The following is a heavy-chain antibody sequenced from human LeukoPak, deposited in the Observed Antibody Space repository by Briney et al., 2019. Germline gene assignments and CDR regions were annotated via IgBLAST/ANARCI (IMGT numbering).Heavy chain of an antibody. D-gene: IGHD5-12*01. CDR1: GFTFSHYA. CDR2: ISGGGDST. Sequence: GGSLRLSCAASGFTFSHYAMSWARQAPGKGLEWVSVISGGGDSTYYADSVKGRFTISRDNSKNTLYLQMNSLRAEDTAVYYCAKKWLLYGYFDYWGQGTLVTVSS. J-gene: IGHJ4*02. V-gene: IGHV3-23*01. CDR3: AKKWLLYGYFDY.